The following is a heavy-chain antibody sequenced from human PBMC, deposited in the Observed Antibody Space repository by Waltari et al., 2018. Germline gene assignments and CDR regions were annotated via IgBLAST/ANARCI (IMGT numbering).Heavy chain of an antibody. CDR3: ARALPRRRYDLWRGSSSFQY. CDR1: GYRLTDYQ. Sequence: QVLLVRPGPEVNKPGASVTLACQAPGYRLTDYQTHPVRQAPGQGLEWMGWINPKSGDTNDAQKFQGRATMHRDTSIPTASMELSRLTSDDTAMYHCARALPRRRYDLWRGSSSFQYGAQAALVTVSS. J-gene: IGHJ4*02. CDR2: INPKSGDT. V-gene: IGHV1-2*02. D-gene: IGHD3-3*01.